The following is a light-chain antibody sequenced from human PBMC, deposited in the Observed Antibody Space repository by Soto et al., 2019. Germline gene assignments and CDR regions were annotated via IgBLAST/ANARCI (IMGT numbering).Light chain of an antibody. CDR3: GAWDDILNGPA. CDR1: NSNIGATS. Sequence: QSVLTQPPSASGTPGQRVTISCSGDNSNIGATSVNWYQQFPGTAPRLLIYFNDQRPSGVPDRFSASKSGTSASLAISGLQYEDGADYYCGAWDDILNGPALGGGTKLTVL. J-gene: IGLJ2*01. V-gene: IGLV1-44*01. CDR2: FND.